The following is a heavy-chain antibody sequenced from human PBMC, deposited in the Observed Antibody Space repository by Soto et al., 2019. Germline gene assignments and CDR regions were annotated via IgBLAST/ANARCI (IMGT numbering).Heavy chain of an antibody. D-gene: IGHD3-9*01. Sequence: PGGSLRLSCAVSGFTFSDYSMSWVRQAPGKGLEWVSAISGSGGSTYYADSVKGRFTISRDNSKNTLYLQMNSLRAEDTAVYYCAKVKLNSVLRYFDWLYYFDYWGQGTLVTVSS. CDR1: GFTFSDYS. J-gene: IGHJ4*02. CDR3: AKVKLNSVLRYFDWLYYFDY. V-gene: IGHV3-23*01. CDR2: ISGSGGST.